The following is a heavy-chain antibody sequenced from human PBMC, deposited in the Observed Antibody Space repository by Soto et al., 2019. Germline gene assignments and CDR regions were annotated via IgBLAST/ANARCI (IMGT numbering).Heavy chain of an antibody. CDR3: ASGASRWYPYFFDS. V-gene: IGHV1-69*13. CDR1: EGTFNSYA. Sequence: SVKVSCKASEGTFNSYAIAWVRQAPGQGLEWMGGIIPYYNTLNYAQKFQDRVTITADDSTNTVYMELSSLRSDDTAVYFCASGASRWYPYFFDSWAQGTLVTVSS. CDR2: IIPYYNTL. J-gene: IGHJ4*02. D-gene: IGHD6-13*01.